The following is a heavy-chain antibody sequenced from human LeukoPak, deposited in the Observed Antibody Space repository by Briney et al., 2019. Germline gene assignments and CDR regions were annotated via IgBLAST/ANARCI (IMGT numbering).Heavy chain of an antibody. CDR2: ISGSGDRT. J-gene: IGHJ4*02. CDR1: GFTFSNYA. Sequence: GGSLRLSCEASGFTFSNYAMSWVRQAPGKGLEWVSVISGSGDRTHYADSVKGRFTISRDNSKNTLYLQMNSLRAEDTAVYYCANSIVVVAAALDYWGQGTLVTVSS. D-gene: IGHD2-2*01. CDR3: ANSIVVVAAALDY. V-gene: IGHV3-23*01.